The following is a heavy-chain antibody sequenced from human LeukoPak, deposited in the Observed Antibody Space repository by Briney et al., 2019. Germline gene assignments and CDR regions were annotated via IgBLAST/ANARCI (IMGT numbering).Heavy chain of an antibody. CDR3: ARDSGGSYYYCGMDV. CDR1: GGSISSGGYS. V-gene: IGHV4-30-2*01. CDR2: IYHSGST. J-gene: IGHJ6*02. Sequence: SETLSLTCAVSGGSISSGGYSWSWIRQPPGKGLEWIGYIYHSGSTYYNPSLKSRVTISVDRSKNQFSLKLSSVTAADTAVYYCARDSGGSYYYCGMDVWGQGTTVTVSS. D-gene: IGHD1-26*01.